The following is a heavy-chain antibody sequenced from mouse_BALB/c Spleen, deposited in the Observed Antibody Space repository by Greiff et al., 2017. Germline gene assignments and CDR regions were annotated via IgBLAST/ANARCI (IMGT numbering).Heavy chain of an antibody. J-gene: IGHJ3*01. CDR2: ISSGSSTI. Sequence: EVQLQQSGGGLVQPGGSRKLSCAASGFTFSSFGMHWVRQAPEKGLEWVAYISSGSSTIYYADTVKGRFTISRDNPKNTLFLQMTSLRSEDTAMYYCARETEYYRSAWFAYWGQGTLVTVSA. CDR1: GFTFSSFG. V-gene: IGHV5-17*02. D-gene: IGHD2-14*01. CDR3: ARETEYYRSAWFAY.